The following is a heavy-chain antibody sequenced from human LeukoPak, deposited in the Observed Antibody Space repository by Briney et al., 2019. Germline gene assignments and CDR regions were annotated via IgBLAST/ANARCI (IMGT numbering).Heavy chain of an antibody. J-gene: IGHJ4*02. Sequence: SETLSLTCTVSGGSISSYYWSWIRQPPGKGLEWIGYIYYSGSTNYNPSLKSRVTISVDTSKNQFSLKLSAVTAADTAVYYCARGESTVTLDYWGQGTLVTVSS. CDR3: ARGESTVTLDY. CDR1: GGSISSYY. V-gene: IGHV4-59*08. D-gene: IGHD4-17*01. CDR2: IYYSGST.